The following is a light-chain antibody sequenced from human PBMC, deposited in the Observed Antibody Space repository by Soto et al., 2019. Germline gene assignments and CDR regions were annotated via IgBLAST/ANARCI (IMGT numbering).Light chain of an antibody. CDR3: LQHNSFPIT. CDR2: KAS. CDR1: QRISSY. J-gene: IGKJ5*01. V-gene: IGKV1-5*03. Sequence: DIQMTQSPSTLSASVGDTVTITCRASQRISSYLAWYQQKPGKAPNLLIYKASSLESGVPSRFSGSGSGTEFTLIIGSLQPDDFATYYCLQHNSFPITFGQGTRLEIK.